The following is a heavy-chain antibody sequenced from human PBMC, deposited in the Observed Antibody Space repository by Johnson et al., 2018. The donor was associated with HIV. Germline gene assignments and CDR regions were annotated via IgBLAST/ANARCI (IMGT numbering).Heavy chain of an antibody. Sequence: QMQLVESGGGVVQPGRSLRLSCAASGFTFSSYGMHWVRQAPGKGLEWVAVISYDGSNKYYADSVKGRFTISRDNSKNTLYLQMNSLIAEDTAVYYCAKDKINAFDIWGQGTMVTVAS. V-gene: IGHV3-30*18. CDR1: GFTFSSYG. CDR2: ISYDGSNK. J-gene: IGHJ3*02. CDR3: AKDKINAFDI.